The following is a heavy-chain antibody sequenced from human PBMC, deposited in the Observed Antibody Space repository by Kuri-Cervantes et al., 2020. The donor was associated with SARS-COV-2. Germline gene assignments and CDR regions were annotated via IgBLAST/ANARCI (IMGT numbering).Heavy chain of an antibody. Sequence: GESLKISCAASGFTFSSYWMSWVRQAPGKGLEWVANIKQDGSEKYYVDSVKGRFTISRDNAKNSLYPQMNSLRAEDTAVYYCARDPSIITMATGAYFDYWGQGTLVTVSS. CDR1: GFTFSSYW. V-gene: IGHV3-7*01. CDR3: ARDPSIITMATGAYFDY. CDR2: IKQDGSEK. J-gene: IGHJ4*02. D-gene: IGHD3-10*01.